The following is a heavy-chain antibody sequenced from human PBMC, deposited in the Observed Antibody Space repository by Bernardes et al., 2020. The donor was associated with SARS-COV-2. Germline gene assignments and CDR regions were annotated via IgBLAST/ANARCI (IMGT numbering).Heavy chain of an antibody. J-gene: IGHJ4*02. CDR1: GGSFSGYY. V-gene: IGHV4-34*01. CDR2: IDHSGST. Sequence: SETLSLTCAVYGGSFSGYYWSWIRQPPGKGLEWIGEIDHSGSTNYKSSLKSRLTISIDTSKNQISLKLTSVTAADTAVYYCAATQCINSICYLDDAAPFDYWGQGTLVIVSS. D-gene: IGHD1-20*01. CDR3: AATQCINSICYLDDAAPFDY.